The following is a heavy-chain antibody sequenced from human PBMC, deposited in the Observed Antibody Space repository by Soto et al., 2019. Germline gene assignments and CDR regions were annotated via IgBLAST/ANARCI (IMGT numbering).Heavy chain of an antibody. J-gene: IGHJ4*02. CDR2: FSLSGTT. V-gene: IGHV4-4*07. Sequence: SETLSLTCTVSGASITGSSYWSWIRQPAGKGLEWIGRFSLSGTTHYNPSLRSRVTMSADVSKNQFSLRLTSVTAADTALYYCARGMTPPGAPAWYYFDSWGQGTLVTVSS. CDR1: GASITGSSY. CDR3: ARGMTPPGAPAWYYFDS. D-gene: IGHD2-8*02.